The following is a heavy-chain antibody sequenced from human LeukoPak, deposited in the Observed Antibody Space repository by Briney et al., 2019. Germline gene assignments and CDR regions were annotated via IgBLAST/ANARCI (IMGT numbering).Heavy chain of an antibody. CDR2: ISSSSSYI. CDR3: ARDRRDGYNVLDY. CDR1: GFTFSSYS. Sequence: GGSLRLSCAASGFTFSSYSMNWVRQAPGKGLEWVSSISSSSSYIYYADSVKGRFTVSRDNAKNSLYLEMNSLRAEDTAMYYCARDRRDGYNVLDYWGQGTLVTVSS. D-gene: IGHD5-24*01. J-gene: IGHJ4*02. V-gene: IGHV3-21*01.